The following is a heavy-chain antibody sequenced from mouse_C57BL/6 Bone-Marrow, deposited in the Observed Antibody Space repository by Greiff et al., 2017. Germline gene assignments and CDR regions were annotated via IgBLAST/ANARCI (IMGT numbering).Heavy chain of an antibody. CDR3: ARQRNSGVDY. V-gene: IGHV5-6*01. D-gene: IGHD4-1*01. CDR1: GFTFSSYG. J-gene: IGHJ2*01. CDR2: ISSGGSYT. Sequence: EVKLVESGGDLVKPGGSLKLSCAASGFTFSSYGMSWVRQTPDKRLEWVATISSGGSYTYSPDSVKGRFTISRDNAKNTLYLQMSSLKSEDTAMYYCARQRNSGVDYWGQGTTLTVSS.